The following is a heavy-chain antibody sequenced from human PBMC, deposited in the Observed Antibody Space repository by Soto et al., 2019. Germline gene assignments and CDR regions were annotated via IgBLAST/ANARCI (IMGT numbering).Heavy chain of an antibody. D-gene: IGHD2-21*02. V-gene: IGHV3-48*02. Sequence: EVQLVESGGGLVQPGGSLRLSCAASGFTFSTYSLNWVRQAPGKGLEWLSYISLSSSSIYYADSVKGRFTISRDNAKNSLYLQMDSLGDEDTAIYSCAGGCGGDCQDYFDYWGREPWSPSPQ. CDR3: AGGCGGDCQDYFDY. CDR1: GFTFSTYS. J-gene: IGHJ4*02. CDR2: ISLSSSSI.